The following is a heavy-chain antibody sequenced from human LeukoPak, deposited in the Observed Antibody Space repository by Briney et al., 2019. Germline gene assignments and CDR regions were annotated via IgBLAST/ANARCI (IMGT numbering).Heavy chain of an antibody. D-gene: IGHD3-9*01. CDR1: GYTFTSYG. V-gene: IGHV1-18*04. CDR3: ARVGNKIFTGCSQFHP. Sequence: ASVKVSCKASGYTFTSYGISWVRQAPGQGLEWMGWISAYNGNTNYSQKLQGRVTMTTDTSTSTANMELSSLRSDDTAVYYCARVGNKIFTGCSQFHPWGQGTLVTVSS. J-gene: IGHJ5*02. CDR2: ISAYNGNT.